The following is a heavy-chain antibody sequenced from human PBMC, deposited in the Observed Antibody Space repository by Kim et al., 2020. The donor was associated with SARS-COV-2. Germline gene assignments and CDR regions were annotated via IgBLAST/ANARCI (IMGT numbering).Heavy chain of an antibody. D-gene: IGHD3-9*01. J-gene: IGHJ3*01. CDR2: IDPEDGER. CDR3: ATADILTGWPRGALDL. CDR1: GYTLTELS. Sequence: ASVKVSCKVSGYTLTELSMHWVRQAPGKGLEWMGSIDPEDGERIYAQKFQGRVTMTEDTSTDTASMELSSLRSEDTAVYYCATADILTGWPRGALDLWGLGTMVTVSS. V-gene: IGHV1-24*01.